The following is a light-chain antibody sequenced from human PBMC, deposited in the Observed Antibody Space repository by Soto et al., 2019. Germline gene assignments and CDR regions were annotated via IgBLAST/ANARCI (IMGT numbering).Light chain of an antibody. J-gene: IGLJ3*02. V-gene: IGLV2-8*01. CDR3: SLYAGSRV. CDR2: EVS. Sequence: QSALTQPPSASGSPGQSVAISCTGTSSDVGGYNYVSWYQQHPGKAPKLMIYEVSKRPSGVPDRFSGSKSGNTASLTVSGLQAEDEAHYYCSLYAGSRVFGGGTKVTVL. CDR1: SSDVGGYNY.